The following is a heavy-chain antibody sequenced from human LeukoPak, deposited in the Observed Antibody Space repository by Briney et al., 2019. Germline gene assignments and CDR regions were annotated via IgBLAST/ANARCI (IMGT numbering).Heavy chain of an antibody. CDR2: ISGSGSET. V-gene: IGHV3-23*01. CDR3: ANARWGGSRWFDP. CDR1: GFTFSSYD. J-gene: IGHJ5*02. Sequence: PGGSLRLSCTASGFTFSSYDMSWVRQAPGKGLEWVSLISGSGSETFYADSVKGRFTISRDNFKNTLYLQMNSLRAEDTAVYYCANARWGGSRWFDPWGQGTMVSVSS. D-gene: IGHD4-23*01.